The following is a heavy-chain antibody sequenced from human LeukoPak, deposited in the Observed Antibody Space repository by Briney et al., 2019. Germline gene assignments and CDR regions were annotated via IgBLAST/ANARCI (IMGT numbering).Heavy chain of an antibody. V-gene: IGHV3-23*01. J-gene: IGHJ6*02. CDR2: ISGSGGST. Sequence: PVGSLRLSCAASGFTFSSYAMSWVRQAPGKGLEWVSAISGSGGSTYYADSVKGRFTISRDNSKNTLYLQMNSLRAEDTAVYYCAKDLSPLYYYYGMDVWGQGTTVTVSS. CDR1: GFTFSSYA. CDR3: AKDLSPLYYYYGMDV.